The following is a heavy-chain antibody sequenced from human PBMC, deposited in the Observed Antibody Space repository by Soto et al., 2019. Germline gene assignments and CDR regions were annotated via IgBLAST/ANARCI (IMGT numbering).Heavy chain of an antibody. CDR1: GGSISYEYYH. CDR2: IDYSGSI. Sequence: SETLSLTCTVSGGSISYEYYHWTWIRQSPGKVLEWIGYIDYSGSIVYNASFKSRVTVAVETAERRFSRQLSSVTSIDTAVYFFAREDEGVDRDYYGLDVWGQGTTVTVSS. J-gene: IGHJ6*02. V-gene: IGHV4-30-4*08. D-gene: IGHD3-10*01. CDR3: AREDEGVDRDYYGLDV.